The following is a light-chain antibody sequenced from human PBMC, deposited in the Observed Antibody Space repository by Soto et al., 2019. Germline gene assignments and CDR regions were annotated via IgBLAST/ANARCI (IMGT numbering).Light chain of an antibody. CDR2: EVT. J-gene: IGLJ1*01. V-gene: IGLV2-8*01. CDR1: SSDVGGYKY. CDR3: SSYAGSNNLKV. Sequence: QSALTQPPSASGSPGQSVTISCTGTSSDVGGYKYVSWYQQYPGKAPKLMIYEVTKRPSGVPDRFSGSKSGNTASLTVSGLHAEDEAEYYCSSYAGSNNLKVFGAGTKLTVL.